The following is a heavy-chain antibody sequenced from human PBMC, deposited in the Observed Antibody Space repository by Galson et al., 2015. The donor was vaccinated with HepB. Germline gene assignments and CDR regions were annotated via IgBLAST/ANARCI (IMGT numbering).Heavy chain of an antibody. CDR3: ARQDYYGSGTYPPWYGLDV. J-gene: IGHJ6*02. V-gene: IGHV1-69*04. CDR2: ISPDLGSA. Sequence: SVKVSCKASGGNFNNFAITWVRKAPGQGLEWVGRISPDLGSATYAHKFQGRFTITADKSTGTAYMDLTNLRSEDTAVYYCARQDYYGSGTYPPWYGLDVWGQGTTVTVSS. D-gene: IGHD3-10*01. CDR1: GGNFNNFA.